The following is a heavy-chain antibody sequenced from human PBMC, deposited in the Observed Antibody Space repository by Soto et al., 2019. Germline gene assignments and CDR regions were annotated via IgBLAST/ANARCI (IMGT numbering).Heavy chain of an antibody. J-gene: IGHJ6*02. CDR3: ARCSMEGNYYHYAMAV. CDR2: VHHSGST. CDR1: GGSISSGDFY. Sequence: PSETLSLTCTVSGGSISSGDFYLSWIRQPPGKGLEWVAYVHHSGSTYYNPSLRSRVSISVDGSNNQFSLKLTSVTAADTAVYFCARCSMEGNYYHYAMAVWGQGTTVTV. D-gene: IGHD3-3*02. V-gene: IGHV4-30-4*01.